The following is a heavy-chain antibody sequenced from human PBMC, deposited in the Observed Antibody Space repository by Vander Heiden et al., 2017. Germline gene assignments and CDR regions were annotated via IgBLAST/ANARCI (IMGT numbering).Heavy chain of an antibody. CDR1: GDSISCSSYY. D-gene: IGHD3-22*01. V-gene: IGHV4-39*01. CDR2: IFHSGST. J-gene: IGHJ4*02. Sequence: QLQLQESGPRLVKPSETLSLTCTVSGDSISCSSYYWGWIRQPPGKGLEWIGTIFHSGSTYYNPSLKSRVTISVDTSKNQFSLKLRSVTAADTAVYYCARHTLYVGYDNFWGQGTLVTVSS. CDR3: ARHTLYVGYDNF.